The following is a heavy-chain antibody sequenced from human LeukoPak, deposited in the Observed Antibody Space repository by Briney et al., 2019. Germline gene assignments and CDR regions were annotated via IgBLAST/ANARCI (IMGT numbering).Heavy chain of an antibody. V-gene: IGHV1-69*13. CDR3: ARDVTMVRGARYRPYKWFDP. CDR2: IIPIFGAA. Sequence: GASVKVSCKASGGTFSSYALSWVRQAPGQGLEWMGGIIPIFGAANYAQKFQGRVTISADESTSTVYMELSSLRSEDTAVYYCARDVTMVRGARYRPYKWFDPWGQGTLVTVSS. J-gene: IGHJ5*02. CDR1: GGTFSSYA. D-gene: IGHD3-10*01.